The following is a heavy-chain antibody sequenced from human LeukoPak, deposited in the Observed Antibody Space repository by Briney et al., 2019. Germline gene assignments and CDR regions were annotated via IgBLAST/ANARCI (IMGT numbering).Heavy chain of an antibody. Sequence: KISCKGSGYSFTSYWIGWVRQAPGQGLEWMGWINPNNGGTNSAQKFQGRVTMTRDTSIGTAYMELNRLTYDDTAVYYCGRDRHWNQGNFDYWGQGTLVTVSS. CDR1: GYSFTSYW. D-gene: IGHD1-1*01. CDR3: GRDRHWNQGNFDY. J-gene: IGHJ4*02. CDR2: INPNNGGT. V-gene: IGHV1-2*02.